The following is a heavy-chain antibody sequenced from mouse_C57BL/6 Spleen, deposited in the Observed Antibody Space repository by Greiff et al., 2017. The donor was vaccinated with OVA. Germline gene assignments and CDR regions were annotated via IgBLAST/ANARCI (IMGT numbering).Heavy chain of an antibody. J-gene: IGHJ1*03. CDR3: ARRRSWYFDV. CDR2: ISGGGGNT. Sequence: EVQVVESGGGLVKPGGSLKLSCAASGFTFSSYTMSWVRQTPEKRLEWVATISGGGGNTYYPDSVKGRFTISRDNAKNTLYLQMSSLRSEDTALYYCARRRSWYFDVWGTGTTVTVSS. V-gene: IGHV5-9*01. CDR1: GFTFSSYT.